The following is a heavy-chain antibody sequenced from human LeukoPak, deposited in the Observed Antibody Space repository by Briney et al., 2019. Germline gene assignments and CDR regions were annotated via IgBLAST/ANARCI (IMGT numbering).Heavy chain of an antibody. J-gene: IGHJ4*02. D-gene: IGHD2-2*01. CDR1: GYTLTELS. Sequence: ASVKVSCKVSGYTLTELSMHWVRQAPGQGLEWMGWINPNSGGTNYAQKFQGRVTMTRDTSISTAYMELSRLRSDDTAVYYCAASYCSSTSCYEFDCWGQGTLVTVSS. CDR2: INPNSGGT. V-gene: IGHV1-2*02. CDR3: AASYCSSTSCYEFDC.